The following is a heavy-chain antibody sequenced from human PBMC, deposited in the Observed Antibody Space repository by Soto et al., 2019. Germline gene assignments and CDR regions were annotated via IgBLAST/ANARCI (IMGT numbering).Heavy chain of an antibody. J-gene: IGHJ4*02. V-gene: IGHV3-23*01. D-gene: IGHD1-7*01. Sequence: GGSLRLSCAASGFTFSSYGMTWVRQAPGKGLEWVSFSSATGAGTYYADSVKGRFTISRDNSKNTLYLQMTSLRADDTAVYYCAKDRRDRGNYGFSSDFWGQGALVTVSS. CDR3: AKDRRDRGNYGFSSDF. CDR2: SSATGAGT. CDR1: GFTFSSYG.